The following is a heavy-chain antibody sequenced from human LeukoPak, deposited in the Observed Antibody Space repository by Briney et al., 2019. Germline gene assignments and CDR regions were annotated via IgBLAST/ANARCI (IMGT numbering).Heavy chain of an antibody. CDR2: IYSGGSS. CDR1: GFTVSSNS. Sequence: GGSLRLSCAASGFTVSSNSINWVRQAPGKGLEWVSVIYSGGSSSYADSVKGRFTISRDNSKNTLYLQMNSLRAEDTAVYYCASRATVTTDRFWFDPWGQGTLVTVSS. V-gene: IGHV3-53*01. CDR3: ASRATVTTDRFWFDP. J-gene: IGHJ5*02. D-gene: IGHD4-11*01.